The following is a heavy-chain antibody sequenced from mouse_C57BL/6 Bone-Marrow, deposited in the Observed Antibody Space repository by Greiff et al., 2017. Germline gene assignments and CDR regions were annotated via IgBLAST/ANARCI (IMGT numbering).Heavy chain of an antibody. CDR3: AREGDMGRNFAY. Sequence: QVQLQQPGAELVKPGASVKLSCKASGYTFTSYWMHWVKQRPGRGLEWIGRIDPNSGGTKYNEKFKSTATLTVDKSSSTAYMQLSSRTSEDSAVYYCAREGDMGRNFAYWGQGTLVTVSA. CDR1: GYTFTSYW. J-gene: IGHJ3*01. CDR2: IDPNSGGT. V-gene: IGHV1-72*01. D-gene: IGHD1-1*02.